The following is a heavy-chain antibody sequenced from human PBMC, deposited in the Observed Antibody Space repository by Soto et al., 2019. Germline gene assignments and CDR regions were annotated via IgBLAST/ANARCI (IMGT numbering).Heavy chain of an antibody. CDR1: GGSISNHF. CDR2: MYTSGST. V-gene: IGHV4-4*07. Sequence: PSETLSLTCTVSGGSISNHFWTWIRQPAGKGLEWIGRMYTSGSTNYNPSLKSRVTMSVDTSKNQFSLKLSSVTAADTAAYYCARDRSGYYHFDNWGQGTLVTVSS. J-gene: IGHJ4*02. CDR3: ARDRSGYYHFDN. D-gene: IGHD3-22*01.